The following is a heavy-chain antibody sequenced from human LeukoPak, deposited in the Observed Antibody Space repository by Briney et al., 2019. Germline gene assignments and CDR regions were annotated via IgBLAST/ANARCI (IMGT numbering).Heavy chain of an antibody. CDR3: AKALNYWYFDL. CDR1: GFTFSSYD. Sequence: QPGGSLILSCAASGFTFSSYDMSWVRQAPGKGLEWVSASGGDGGSTYADSVKGRFTISRDNSKNTLYLQMNSLRAEDTATYYCAKALNYWYFDLWGRGNLVTVSS. J-gene: IGHJ2*01. CDR2: SGGDGGST. V-gene: IGHV3-23*01.